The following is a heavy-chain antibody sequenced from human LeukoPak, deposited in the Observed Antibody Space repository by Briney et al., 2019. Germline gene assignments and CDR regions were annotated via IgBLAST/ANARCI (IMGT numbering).Heavy chain of an antibody. V-gene: IGHV4-59*12. J-gene: IGHJ6*02. CDR3: ARGTYGMDV. Sequence: SETLSLTCTVSGGSISEYYWSWIRQPPGKGLEWIGSSYNSGSTNYNPSLKSRVTISVDTSKNQLSLRLSSVTAADTAIYYCARGTYGMDVWGQGTTVIVSS. CDR1: GGSISEYY. CDR2: SYNSGST.